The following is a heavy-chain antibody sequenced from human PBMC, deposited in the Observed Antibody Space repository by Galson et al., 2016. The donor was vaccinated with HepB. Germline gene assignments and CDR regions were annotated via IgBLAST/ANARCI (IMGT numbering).Heavy chain of an antibody. Sequence: SLRLSCAGSGFNFGSYAMSWLRQAPGKGLEWVSAISGSGLKTHYADSVQGRFIISRENSMSTVYLQMTSLRDEGTAIYFCAKETGQSVAGPFESWDQGALVTVSS. D-gene: IGHD6-19*01. CDR3: AKETGQSVAGPFES. CDR1: GFNFGSYA. J-gene: IGHJ4*02. CDR2: ISGSGLKT. V-gene: IGHV3-23*01.